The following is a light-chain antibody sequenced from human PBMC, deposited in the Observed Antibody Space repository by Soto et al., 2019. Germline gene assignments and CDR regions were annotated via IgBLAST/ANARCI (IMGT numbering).Light chain of an antibody. V-gene: IGKV3-20*01. CDR2: GAS. CDR1: QSVSNNY. CDR3: QQYGSSGT. Sequence: EKELTQSPGTLALSTGERSTLSCMASQSVSNNYLAWYQQKPGQAPRLLIYGASNRATGIPDRFSGSGSGTDFTLTISRLETEDFAVYYCQQYGSSGTFGQGTKVDIK. J-gene: IGKJ1*01.